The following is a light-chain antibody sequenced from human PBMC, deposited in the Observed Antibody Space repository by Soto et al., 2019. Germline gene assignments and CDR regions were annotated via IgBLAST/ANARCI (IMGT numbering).Light chain of an antibody. V-gene: IGKV3-20*01. CDR2: GAS. J-gene: IGKJ5*01. CDR1: QTVDNVF. CDR3: QQYGSSPFT. Sequence: IVLTQSPGTLSLSPLEIATLSFIASQTVDNVFLAWFQHKPGQAPRLLIYGASSRATGIPDRFSGSGSGTDFTLTISRLEPEDFAVYYCQQYGSSPFTFGQGTRLEIK.